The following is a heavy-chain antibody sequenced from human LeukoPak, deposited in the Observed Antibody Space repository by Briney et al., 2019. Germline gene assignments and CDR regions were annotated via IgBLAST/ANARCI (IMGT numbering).Heavy chain of an antibody. J-gene: IGHJ5*02. CDR3: ARDSHIVVVPGTWFDP. Sequence: SETLSLTCTVSGGSISSYYWSWIRQPAGKGLEWITRIYTSGSTNYNPSLKSRVTMSVDTSKNQFSLKLSSVTAADTAVYYCARDSHIVVVPGTWFDPWGQGTLVTVSS. CDR2: IYTSGST. CDR1: GGSISSYY. D-gene: IGHD2-2*01. V-gene: IGHV4-4*07.